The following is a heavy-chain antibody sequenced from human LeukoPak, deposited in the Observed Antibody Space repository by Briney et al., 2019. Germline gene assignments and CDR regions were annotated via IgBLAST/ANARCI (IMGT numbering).Heavy chain of an antibody. Sequence: PGGSLRLSCAASGFTFSSYGMHWVRQAPGKGLEWVAATSYDGSDKYYTDSVKGRFTISRVNSENTLYLQMNSLRAEDTAIYYCAKVKEDRYYNSRGFYLDYWGQGTLVTVSS. J-gene: IGHJ4*02. D-gene: IGHD3-22*01. CDR1: GFTFSSYG. V-gene: IGHV3-30*18. CDR2: TSYDGSDK. CDR3: AKVKEDRYYNSRGFYLDY.